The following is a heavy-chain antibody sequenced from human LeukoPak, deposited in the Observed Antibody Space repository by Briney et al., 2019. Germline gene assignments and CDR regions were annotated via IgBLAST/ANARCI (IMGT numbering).Heavy chain of an antibody. CDR2: IKSKTDGGTT. CDR3: TTDGWLNPGYDFWSGYYY. V-gene: IGHV3-15*01. J-gene: IGHJ4*02. D-gene: IGHD3-3*01. Sequence: GGSLRLSCAASGFTFSNAWMSWVRQAPGKGLEWVGRIKSKTDGGTTDYAAPVKGRFTISRDDSKNTLYLQMNSLKTEDTAVYYCTTDGWLNPGYDFWSGYYYWGQGTLVTVSS. CDR1: GFTFSNAW.